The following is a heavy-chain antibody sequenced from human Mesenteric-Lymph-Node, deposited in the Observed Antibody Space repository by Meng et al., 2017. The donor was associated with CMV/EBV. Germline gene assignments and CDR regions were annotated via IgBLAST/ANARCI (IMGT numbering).Heavy chain of an antibody. J-gene: IGHJ5*02. CDR1: GFTFSDYY. CDR3: AKIQDIVVVPAEGLNWFDP. D-gene: IGHD2-2*01. V-gene: IGHV3-11*04. Sequence: GESLKISCAASGFTFSDYYMSWIRQAPGKGLEWISYMSSSGSIIYYADSVKGRFTISRDNAKNSLYLQMNSLRPEDMAVYYCAKIQDIVVVPAEGLNWFDPWGQGTLVTVSS. CDR2: MSSSGSII.